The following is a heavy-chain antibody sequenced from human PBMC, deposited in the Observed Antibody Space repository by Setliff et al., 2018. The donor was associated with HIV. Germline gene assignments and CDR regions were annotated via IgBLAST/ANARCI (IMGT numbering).Heavy chain of an antibody. CDR3: AAFFVTPLMTQDF. CDR2: IYHDGST. J-gene: IGHJ4*02. D-gene: IGHD4-17*01. CDR1: GGSFTTAFHY. Sequence: PSETLSLTCTVPGGSFTTAFHYWVWIRQPPGKGLEWVGSIYHDGSTHYNPSLKSRVTISRDPSTKQFSLKMTSMTAADTAVYYCAAFFVTPLMTQDFWGQGTLVTVSS. V-gene: IGHV4-39*07.